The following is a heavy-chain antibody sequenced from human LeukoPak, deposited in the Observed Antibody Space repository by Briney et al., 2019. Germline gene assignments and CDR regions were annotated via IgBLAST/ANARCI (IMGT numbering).Heavy chain of an antibody. CDR3: ARDLRDERRVTIFGVVMALGGMDV. J-gene: IGHJ6*02. V-gene: IGHV3-11*01. CDR2: ISSSGSTI. CDR1: GFTFSDYY. D-gene: IGHD3-3*01. Sequence: GGSLRLSCAASGFTFSDYYMSWIRQAPGKGLEWVSYISSSGSTIYYADSVKGRFTISRDNAKNSLYLQRNSLRAEDTAVYYCARDLRDERRVTIFGVVMALGGMDVWGQGTTVTVSS.